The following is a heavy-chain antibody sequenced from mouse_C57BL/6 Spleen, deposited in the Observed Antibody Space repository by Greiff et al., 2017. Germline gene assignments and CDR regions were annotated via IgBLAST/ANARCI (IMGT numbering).Heavy chain of an antibody. Sequence: VQLQQSGTVLARPGASVKMSCKTSGYTFTSYWMHWVKQRPGQGLEWIGAIYPGNSDTSYNQKFKGKAKLTAVTSASTAYMELSSLTNEDSAVYYCTREVYYYGSTSFDYWGQGTTLTVSS. J-gene: IGHJ2*01. D-gene: IGHD1-1*01. CDR2: IYPGNSDT. V-gene: IGHV1-5*01. CDR1: GYTFTSYW. CDR3: TREVYYYGSTSFDY.